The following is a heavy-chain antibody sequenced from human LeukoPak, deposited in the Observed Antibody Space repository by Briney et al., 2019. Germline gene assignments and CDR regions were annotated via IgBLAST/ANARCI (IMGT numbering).Heavy chain of an antibody. CDR3: ARGEQQLVPDYYYYGMDV. J-gene: IGHJ6*02. V-gene: IGHV1-2*02. D-gene: IGHD6-13*01. CDR1: GYTFTGYY. CDR2: INPNSGGT. Sequence: ASVKVSCKASGYTFTGYYMHWVRQAPGQGLEWMGWINPNSGGTNYAQKFQGRVTMTRDTSISTAHMELSRLRSDDTAVYYCARGEQQLVPDYYYYGMDVWGQGTTVTVSS.